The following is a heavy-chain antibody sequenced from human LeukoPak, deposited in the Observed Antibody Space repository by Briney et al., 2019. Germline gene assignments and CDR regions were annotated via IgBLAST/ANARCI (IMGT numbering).Heavy chain of an antibody. CDR1: GYTFTNYA. D-gene: IGHD6-19*01. J-gene: IGHJ4*02. CDR3: ARFYSSGWYASWYFDY. V-gene: IGHV7-4-1*02. Sequence: ASVKVSCKASGYTFTNYAMNWVRQAPGQGLEWMGWINTNTGNPTYAQGFTGRFVFSLDTSVSTAYLQISSLKAEDTAVYYCARFYSSGWYASWYFDYWGQGTLVTVSS. CDR2: INTNTGNP.